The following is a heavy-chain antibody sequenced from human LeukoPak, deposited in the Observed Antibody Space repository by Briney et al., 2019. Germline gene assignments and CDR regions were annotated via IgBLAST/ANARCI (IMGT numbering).Heavy chain of an antibody. CDR1: GGSISSYY. J-gene: IGHJ4*02. CDR2: IYFSGTT. V-gene: IGHV4-4*07. D-gene: IGHD6-19*01. Sequence: PSETLSLICTVSGGSISSYYWSWIRQPAGKGLEWIGRIYFSGTTNYNPSLKSRVSISVDTSKNQFSLKLSSVTAADTAVYYCARGGWSLDFWGQGTLVTVSS. CDR3: ARGGWSLDF.